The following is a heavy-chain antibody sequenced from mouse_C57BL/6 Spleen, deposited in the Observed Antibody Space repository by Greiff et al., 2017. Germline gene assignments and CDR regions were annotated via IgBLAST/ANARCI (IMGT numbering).Heavy chain of an antibody. Sequence: EVQVVESGGGLVKPGGSLKLSCAASGFTFSSYTMSWVRQTPEKRLEWVATISGGGGNTYSPDSVQGRFTISRDNAKNTLYLQMSSLRSEDTALYYCARGGITTVVAKGYFDVWGTGTTVTVSS. CDR3: ARGGITTVVAKGYFDV. CDR2: ISGGGGNT. J-gene: IGHJ1*03. D-gene: IGHD1-1*01. CDR1: GFTFSSYT. V-gene: IGHV5-9*01.